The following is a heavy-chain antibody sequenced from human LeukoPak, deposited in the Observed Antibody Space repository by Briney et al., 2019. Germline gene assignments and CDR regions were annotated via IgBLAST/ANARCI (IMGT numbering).Heavy chain of an antibody. J-gene: IGHJ4*02. V-gene: IGHV1-18*01. Sequence: ASVNVSCKASGYTFTSYGISWVRQAPGQGLEWVGWISAYNGNTNYAQKVQGRVTMTTDTSTSTAYMELRSLRAEDTAVYYCAKSSPLTYYYGSGSLGYWGQGTLVTVSS. CDR3: AKSSPLTYYYGSGSLGY. CDR1: GYTFTSYG. CDR2: ISAYNGNT. D-gene: IGHD3-10*01.